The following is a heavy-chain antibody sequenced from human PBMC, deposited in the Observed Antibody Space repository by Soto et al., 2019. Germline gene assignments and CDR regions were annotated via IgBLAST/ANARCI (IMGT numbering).Heavy chain of an antibody. Sequence: SETLSLTCAVYGGSFSGYYWSWIRQPPGKGLEWIGEINHSGSTNYNPSLKSRVTISVDTSKNQFSLKLSSVTAADTAVYYCARGTPITIFGVVNHYYYYGMDVWGQGTTVTVSS. D-gene: IGHD3-3*01. V-gene: IGHV4-34*01. CDR3: ARGTPITIFGVVNHYYYYGMDV. CDR1: GGSFSGYY. J-gene: IGHJ6*02. CDR2: INHSGST.